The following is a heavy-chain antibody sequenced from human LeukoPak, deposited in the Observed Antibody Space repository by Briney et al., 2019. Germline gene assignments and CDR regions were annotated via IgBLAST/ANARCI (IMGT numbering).Heavy chain of an antibody. J-gene: IGHJ3*02. CDR1: GYSFTSNW. D-gene: IGHD1-26*01. CDR2: LYPGDSET. CDR3: ARAYRLDAFDI. Sequence: GESLKISCKSSGYSFTSNWIGWVRQMPGKGLEWMGILYPGDSETKYSPSFQGQVTISVDKSISTAYLQWSSLKASDTAMYYCARAYRLDAFDIWGQGTMVTVSS. V-gene: IGHV5-51*01.